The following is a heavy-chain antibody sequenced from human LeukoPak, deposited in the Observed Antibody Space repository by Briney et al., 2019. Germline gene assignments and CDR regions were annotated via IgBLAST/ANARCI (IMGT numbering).Heavy chain of an antibody. CDR1: GYTFTGYY. CDR3: ATVPVRLTAILRYFDY. CDR2: INPNSGVT. J-gene: IGHJ4*02. D-gene: IGHD2-21*02. Sequence: ASVKVSCKASGYTFTGYYMHWVRQAPGQGLEWMGRINPNSGVTNYAQKFQGRVTMTEDTSTDTAYMELSSLRSEDTAVYYCATVPVRLTAILRYFDYWGQGTLVTVSS. V-gene: IGHV1-2*06.